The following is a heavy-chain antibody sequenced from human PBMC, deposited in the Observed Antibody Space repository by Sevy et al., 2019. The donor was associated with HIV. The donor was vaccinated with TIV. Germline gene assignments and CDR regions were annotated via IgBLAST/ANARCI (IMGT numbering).Heavy chain of an antibody. J-gene: IGHJ4*02. D-gene: IGHD2-2*01. CDR1: GFTFSSYS. Sequence: GGSLRLSCAASGFTFSSYSMNWVRQAPGKGLEWVSSISSSSSYIYYADSVKGRFTISRDNAKNSLYLQMNSLRAEDTAVYYCARSGYCSSTGCYGGRNFDYWGQGTLVTVSS. V-gene: IGHV3-21*01. CDR3: ARSGYCSSTGCYGGRNFDY. CDR2: ISSSSSYI.